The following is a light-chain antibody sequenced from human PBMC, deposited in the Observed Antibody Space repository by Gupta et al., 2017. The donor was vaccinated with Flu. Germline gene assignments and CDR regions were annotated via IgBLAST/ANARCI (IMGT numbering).Light chain of an antibody. CDR2: GAS. J-gene: IGKJ4*01. CDR3: QQYNNWPPVT. CDR1: QSVNYN. Sequence: ETVLTQSPATLSASPGESATLSCRASQSVNYNLAWYQQKPGQAPRLLIYGASTRATGIPARFSGSGSGTEFTLTISSLQSEDFAIYYCQQYNNWPPVTFGGGTKVEIK. V-gene: IGKV3D-15*01.